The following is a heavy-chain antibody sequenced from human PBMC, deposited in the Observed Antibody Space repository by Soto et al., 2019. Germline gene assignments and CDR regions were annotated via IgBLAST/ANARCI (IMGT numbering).Heavy chain of an antibody. V-gene: IGHV1-18*01. D-gene: IGHD2-21*02. CDR2: ISAYNGNT. CDR3: ARVYHCGGDSYLYYYYGMDV. CDR1: GYTFTSYG. Sequence: QVQLVQSGAEVKKPGASVKVSCKASGYTFTSYGISWVRQAPGQGLEWMGWISAYNGNTNYAQKLQGRVTMTTDTSTSTGYMELRRLRSDATAVYYCARVYHCGGDSYLYYYYGMDVWGQGTTVTVSS. J-gene: IGHJ6*02.